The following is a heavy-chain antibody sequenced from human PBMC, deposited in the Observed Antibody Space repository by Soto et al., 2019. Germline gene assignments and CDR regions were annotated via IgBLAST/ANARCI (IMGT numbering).Heavy chain of an antibody. CDR3: ARGYSSSSKGFDY. CDR1: GDSVSSNSAA. D-gene: IGHD6-6*01. Sequence: HSQTLSLTCATSGDSVSSNSAALNWIRQSPSRGLEWLGRTYYRSKWYNDYAVSVKSRITINPDTSKNQFSLQLNSVTPEDTAVYYCARGYSSSSKGFDYWGQGTLVTVSS. V-gene: IGHV6-1*01. CDR2: TYYRSKWYN. J-gene: IGHJ4*02.